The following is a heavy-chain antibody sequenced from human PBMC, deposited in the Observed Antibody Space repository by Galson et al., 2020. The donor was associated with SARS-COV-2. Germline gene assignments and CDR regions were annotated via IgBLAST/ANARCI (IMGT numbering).Heavy chain of an antibody. V-gene: IGHV3-13*01. CDR1: GFTFSSHD. Sequence: PGGSLRLSCAASGFTFSSHDMHWVRQPTGKGLEWVSAIGSAGDTYYPVSVKGRFMISKDSAKNSLYLQMNSLRAGDTAVYYCTRGSMMSLGAFDIWGRGTVVTVSS. CDR3: TRGSMMSLGAFDI. CDR2: IGSAGDT. J-gene: IGHJ3*02. D-gene: IGHD3-16*01.